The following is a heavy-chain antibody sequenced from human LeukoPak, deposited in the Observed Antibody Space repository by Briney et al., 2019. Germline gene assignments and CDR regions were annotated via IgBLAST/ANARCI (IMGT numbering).Heavy chain of an antibody. CDR1: GFTFSSYA. D-gene: IGHD3-22*01. Sequence: GGSLRLSCAASGFTFSSYAMHWVRQAPGKGLEWVAVISYDGSNKYYADSVKGRFTISRDNAKNSLSLQMNSLSAEDTAVYFCARTYDHTGSHYYYYMDVWGKGTTVTVSS. CDR3: ARTYDHTGSHYYYYMDV. J-gene: IGHJ6*03. CDR2: ISYDGSNK. V-gene: IGHV3-30-3*01.